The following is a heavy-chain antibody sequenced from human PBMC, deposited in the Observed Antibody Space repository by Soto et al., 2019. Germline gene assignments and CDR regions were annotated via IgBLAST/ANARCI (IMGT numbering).Heavy chain of an antibody. V-gene: IGHV3-72*01. Sequence: EVQLVESGGGLVQPGGSLRLSCSVSGFTLSDHYIDWVRQAPGKGLEWVGRSRTQANAYSTIYAASVKCRFTTSRDEWKNLGYLQMESRRTEDTAVYYCVGDTYFSDSSRYTRCFEFWCQGAVVTVSS. CDR3: VGDTYFSDSSRYTRCFEF. CDR1: GFTLSDHY. D-gene: IGHD3-22*01. CDR2: SRTQANAYST. J-gene: IGHJ4*02.